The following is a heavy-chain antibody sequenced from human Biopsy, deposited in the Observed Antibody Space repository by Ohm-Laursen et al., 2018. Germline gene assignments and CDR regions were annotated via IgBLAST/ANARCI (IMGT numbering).Heavy chain of an antibody. J-gene: IGHJ1*01. CDR1: GYTFTGQY. CDR3: AKGQDLRGGAEYFQH. Sequence: GASVKVSYKASGYTFTGQYLHWVRQVPGQGLEWMGWSNPHSGTTKFAQDVQGRVTMTRDTSITTAYMELRRLRYDDTAVYYCAKGQDLRGGAEYFQHWGQGALVTVSS. V-gene: IGHV1-2*02. CDR2: SNPHSGTT. D-gene: IGHD2-15*01.